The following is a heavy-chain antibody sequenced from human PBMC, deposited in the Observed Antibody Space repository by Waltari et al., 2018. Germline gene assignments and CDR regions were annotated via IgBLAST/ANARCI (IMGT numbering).Heavy chain of an antibody. V-gene: IGHV3-30-3*01. Sequence: QVQLVESGGGVVEPGRSLSPPFAAPGFTSGSYAMHWVGQAPGKGLEWVAVISYDGSNKYYADSVKGRFTISRDNSKNTLYLQMNSLRAEDTAVYYCATPRGIAALFDYWGQGTLVTVSS. CDR3: ATPRGIAALFDY. CDR1: GFTSGSYA. CDR2: ISYDGSNK. D-gene: IGHD6-13*01. J-gene: IGHJ4*02.